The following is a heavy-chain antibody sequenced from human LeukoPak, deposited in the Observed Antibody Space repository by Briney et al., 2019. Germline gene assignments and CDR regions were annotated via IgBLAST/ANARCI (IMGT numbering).Heavy chain of an antibody. CDR1: GGSISSYY. Sequence: PSETLSLTCTVSGGSISSYYWSWLRQPPGKGREWIGYIYYSGSTNYNPSLKSRVTISVDTSKNQFSLKLSSVTSADTAVYYCARENYGDYAFDIWGQGTMVTVSS. V-gene: IGHV4-59*01. CDR2: IYYSGST. D-gene: IGHD4-17*01. J-gene: IGHJ3*02. CDR3: ARENYGDYAFDI.